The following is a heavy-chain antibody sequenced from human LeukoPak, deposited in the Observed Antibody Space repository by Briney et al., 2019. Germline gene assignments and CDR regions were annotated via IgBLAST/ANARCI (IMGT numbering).Heavy chain of an antibody. D-gene: IGHD3-9*01. CDR3: ASSTARYFDWSTIKGDYYYYMDV. J-gene: IGHJ6*03. CDR1: GGSISSYY. CDR2: IYTSGST. V-gene: IGHV4-4*07. Sequence: SQTLSLTCTVSGGSISSYYWSWIRQPAGKGLEWIGRIYTSGSTNYNPSLKSRVTMSVDTSKNQFSLKLSSVTAADTAVYYCASSTARYFDWSTIKGDYYYYMDVWGKGTTVTISS.